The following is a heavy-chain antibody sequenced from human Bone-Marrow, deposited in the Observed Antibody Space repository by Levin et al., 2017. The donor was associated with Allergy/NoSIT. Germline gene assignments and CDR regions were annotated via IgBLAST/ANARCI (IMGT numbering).Heavy chain of an antibody. Sequence: SETLSLTCTVSGGSISSGGYYWSWIRQQPGKDLEWIGYIYYSGNTYYNPSLKSRVMISVDTSKNQFSLKVSSVTAADTAVYYCAREDGSTIDYWGQGILVTVSS. CDR2: IYYSGNT. D-gene: IGHD1/OR15-1a*01. V-gene: IGHV4-31*03. J-gene: IGHJ4*02. CDR3: AREDGSTIDY. CDR1: GGSISSGGYY.